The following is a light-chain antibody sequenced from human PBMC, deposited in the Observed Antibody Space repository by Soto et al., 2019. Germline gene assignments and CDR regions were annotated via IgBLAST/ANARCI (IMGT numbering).Light chain of an antibody. CDR1: QSVNSNY. V-gene: IGKV3-20*01. CDR2: GVS. CDR3: QRDGIPPYP. Sequence: EIVLTQSPGTLSLSPGERATLSCRASQSVNSNYLAWYQQQPGQAPRLLIYGVSSRATGIPDRFSGSGSGTDSILTSSRLEPEDVAVYYCQRDGIPPYPFGQGTKLEIK. J-gene: IGKJ2*01.